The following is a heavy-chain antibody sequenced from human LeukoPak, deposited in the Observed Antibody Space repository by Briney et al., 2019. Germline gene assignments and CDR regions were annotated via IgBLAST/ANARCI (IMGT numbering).Heavy chain of an antibody. CDR3: ARPYYDSSAPPYDY. V-gene: IGHV1-18*01. CDR1: GYTFTSYG. D-gene: IGHD3-22*01. Sequence: GESLKVSCKASGYTFTSYGISWVRQAPGQGLEWMGWISAYNGNTNYAQKLQGRVTMTTDTSTSTAYMELRSLRSDDTAVYYCARPYYDSSAPPYDYWGQGTLVTVSS. CDR2: ISAYNGNT. J-gene: IGHJ4*02.